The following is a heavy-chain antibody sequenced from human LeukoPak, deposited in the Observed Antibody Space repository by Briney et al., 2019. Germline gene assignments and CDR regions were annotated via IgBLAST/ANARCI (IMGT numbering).Heavy chain of an antibody. Sequence: SVKVSCKASGYTFTSYGISWVRQAPGQGLEWMGRIIPILGIANYAQKFQGRVTITADKSTSTAYMELSSLRSEDTAVYYCARGRDGYKSYSDYWGQGTLVTVSS. CDR1: GYTFTSYG. J-gene: IGHJ4*02. V-gene: IGHV1-69*04. CDR2: IIPILGIA. CDR3: ARGRDGYKSYSDY. D-gene: IGHD5-24*01.